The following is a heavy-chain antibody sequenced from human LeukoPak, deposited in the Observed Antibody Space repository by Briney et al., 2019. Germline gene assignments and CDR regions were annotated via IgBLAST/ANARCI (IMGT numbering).Heavy chain of an antibody. V-gene: IGHV4-39*01. Sequence: SETLSLTCTVSGGSISSSNYYWGWIRQPPGKGLEWIGNIYYSGGTYYKPSLKTRVTISVDTSKNQFSLKLTSVTAADTAVYYCARHASVDGNWPRPLDYWGQGSLVTVSS. D-gene: IGHD6-19*01. J-gene: IGHJ4*02. CDR1: GGSISSSNYY. CDR2: IYYSGGT. CDR3: ARHASVDGNWPRPLDY.